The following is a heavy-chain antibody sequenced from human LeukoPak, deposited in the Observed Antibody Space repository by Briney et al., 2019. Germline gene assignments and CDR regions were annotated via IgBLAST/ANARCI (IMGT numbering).Heavy chain of an antibody. J-gene: IGHJ4*02. CDR3: AKGDTYYDLLTCFDF. D-gene: IGHD3-9*01. CDR2: FSASSTST. Sequence: GGSLRLSCAASGFDFSSYGMSWVRQSPGKELKWVSTFSASSTSTYYADSVKGRFTISRDNSKNTLYLQMNSLRDEDTAVYYCAKGDTYYDLLTCFDFWGPGTLVTVSS. V-gene: IGHV3-23*01. CDR1: GFDFSSYG.